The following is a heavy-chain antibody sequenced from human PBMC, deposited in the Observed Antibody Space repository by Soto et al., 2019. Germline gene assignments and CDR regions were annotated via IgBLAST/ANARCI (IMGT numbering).Heavy chain of an antibody. J-gene: IGHJ4*02. V-gene: IGHV3-23*01. D-gene: IGHD1-26*01. CDR1: GLTLSNYE. CDR3: AQVGDY. Sequence: EVQLLESGGGLVQPGGSLRLSCAASGLTLSNYEMSWVRQAPGKGLEWVSVLSSGGGRTYYADSVKGRFTISRDNSKNMLFLQMSSLRAEDTAVYYCAQVGDYWGQGTLVSVS. CDR2: LSSGGGRT.